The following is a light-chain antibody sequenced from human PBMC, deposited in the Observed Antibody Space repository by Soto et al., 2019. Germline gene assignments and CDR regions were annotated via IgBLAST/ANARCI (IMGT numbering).Light chain of an antibody. V-gene: IGKV1-5*03. CDR3: QQYNSYPYS. CDR1: QTIFSW. J-gene: IGKJ2*03. Sequence: FQMTQSPSTLSASVGDRVNITCRASQTIFSWLAWYQQKPGKAPKLLIYKASSLESGVPSSYSGSGSGTEFTLTISGLQPDDSATYFCQQYNSYPYSFGQGTKLEIK. CDR2: KAS.